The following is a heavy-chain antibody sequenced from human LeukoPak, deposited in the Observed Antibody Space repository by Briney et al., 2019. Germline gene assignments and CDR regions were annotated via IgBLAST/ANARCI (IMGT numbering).Heavy chain of an antibody. CDR3: AREGTQEYSSSGWFDP. CDR2: IYTSGST. D-gene: IGHD6-6*01. V-gene: IGHV4-4*07. J-gene: IGHJ5*02. CDR1: GGSISSYY. Sequence: SETLSLTCTVSGGSISSYYWSWIRQPAGKGLEWIGRIYTSGSTNYNPSLKSRVTVSVDTSKNQFSLKLSSVTAADTAVYYCAREGTQEYSSSGWFDPWGQGTLVTVSS.